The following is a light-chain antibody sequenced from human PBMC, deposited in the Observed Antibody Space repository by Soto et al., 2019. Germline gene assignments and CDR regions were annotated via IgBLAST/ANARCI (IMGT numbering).Light chain of an antibody. CDR1: RTVSSSY. CDR3: QQYGTSPFS. Sequence: EIVLTQSPGTLSLSPGERATLSCRARRTVSSSYLAWYQHKPGQAPRLLIYGASSRATGIPDRFSGSGSGTDFTLTISRLEPEDFAVYYCQQYGTSPFSFGQGTKLEIK. J-gene: IGKJ2*01. CDR2: GAS. V-gene: IGKV3-20*01.